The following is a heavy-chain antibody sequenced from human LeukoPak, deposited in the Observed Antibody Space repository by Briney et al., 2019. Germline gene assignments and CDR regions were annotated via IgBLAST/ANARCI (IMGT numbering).Heavy chain of an antibody. CDR2: IIPILGIA. CDR1: GGTFSSYA. D-gene: IGHD3-22*01. V-gene: IGHV1-69*04. J-gene: IGHJ3*02. CDR3: ARDKRYYYDSDNAFDI. Sequence: SVKVSCKASGGTFSSYAISWVRQAPGQGLEWMGRIIPILGIANYAQKFQGRVTITADKSTSTAYMELSSLRSEDTAVYYCARDKRYYYDSDNAFDIWGQGTMVSVS.